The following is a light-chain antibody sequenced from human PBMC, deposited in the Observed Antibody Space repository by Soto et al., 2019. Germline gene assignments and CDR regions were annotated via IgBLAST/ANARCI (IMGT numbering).Light chain of an antibody. J-gene: IGKJ1*01. Sequence: DIQITQSPSTLSASVGDRVTITCRASQSISSWLAWYQQKPGKAPKLLIYDASSLESGVPSRFSGSGSGTEFTLTISSLQPDDFATYYCQLVGTFGQGTKVDIK. CDR1: QSISSW. CDR2: DAS. CDR3: QLVGT. V-gene: IGKV1-5*01.